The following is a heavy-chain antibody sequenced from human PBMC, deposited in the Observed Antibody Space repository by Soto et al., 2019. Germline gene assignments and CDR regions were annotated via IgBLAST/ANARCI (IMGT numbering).Heavy chain of an antibody. V-gene: IGHV1-8*01. CDR2: MNPNSGNT. CDR1: GYTFTSYD. Sequence: ASVKVSCKASGYTFTSYDINWVRQATGQGLEWMGWMNPNSGNTGYAQKFQGRVTMTRNTSISTAYMELSSLRSEDTAVYYCARDFGTAVAGTALYWGQGTLVTVYS. J-gene: IGHJ4*02. CDR3: ARDFGTAVAGTALY. D-gene: IGHD6-19*01.